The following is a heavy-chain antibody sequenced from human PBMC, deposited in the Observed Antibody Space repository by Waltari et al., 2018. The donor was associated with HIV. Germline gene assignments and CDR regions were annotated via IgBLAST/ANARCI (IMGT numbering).Heavy chain of an antibody. J-gene: IGHJ6*02. CDR3: ARDGREAGMDV. Sequence: QVQLVESGGGVVQPGRSLRLSCAASGFTFSSYAMHWVRQAPGKGREWVAVISYDGSNKDYADSVKCRFTISRDNSKNTLYLQMNSLRAEDTAVYYCARDGREAGMDVWGQGTTVTVSS. V-gene: IGHV3-30*01. CDR1: GFTFSSYA. CDR2: ISYDGSNK.